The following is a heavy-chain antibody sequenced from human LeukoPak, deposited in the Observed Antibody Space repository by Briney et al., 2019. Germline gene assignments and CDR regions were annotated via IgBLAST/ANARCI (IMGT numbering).Heavy chain of an antibody. Sequence: GGSLRPSCAASGFTFSSFGIHWVRQAPGKGLEWVAFIRYDGSNKYYADSVKGRFTISRDNPKNTLYLQMNSLRAEDTAVYYCARGLRITIFGVVISNWFDPWGQGTLVTVSS. D-gene: IGHD3-3*01. CDR2: IRYDGSNK. J-gene: IGHJ5*02. CDR1: GFTFSSFG. V-gene: IGHV3-30*02. CDR3: ARGLRITIFGVVISNWFDP.